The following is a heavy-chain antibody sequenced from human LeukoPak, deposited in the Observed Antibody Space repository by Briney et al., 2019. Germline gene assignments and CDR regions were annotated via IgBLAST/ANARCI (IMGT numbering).Heavy chain of an antibody. CDR3: AKAIPTDYYDSSGYLDY. Sequence: SGGSLGLSCAASGFTFDDYAMHWVRQAPGKGLEWVSLISWDGGSTYYADSVKGRFTISRDNSKNSLYLQMNSLRAEDTALYYCAKAIPTDYYDSSGYLDYWGQGTLVTVSS. CDR1: GFTFDDYA. CDR2: ISWDGGST. J-gene: IGHJ4*02. D-gene: IGHD3-22*01. V-gene: IGHV3-43D*03.